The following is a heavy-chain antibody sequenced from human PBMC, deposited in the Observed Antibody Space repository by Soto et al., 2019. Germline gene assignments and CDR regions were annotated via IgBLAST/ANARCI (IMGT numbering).Heavy chain of an antibody. D-gene: IGHD3-16*02. J-gene: IGHJ4*01. CDR3: GSHAVIPSRGVIVSNYLSY. V-gene: IGHV5-10-1*01. CDR1: GYRFSSYW. CDR2: IDPSGSYT. Sequence: PGESLKISCQGSGYRFSSYWITWVRQKPGKGLEWMGRIDPSGSYTNYSASFEGHVTISADKANSTAYLQWSSLKASDSAMYYCGSHAVIPSRGVIVSNYLSYGGDGTPVTVSS.